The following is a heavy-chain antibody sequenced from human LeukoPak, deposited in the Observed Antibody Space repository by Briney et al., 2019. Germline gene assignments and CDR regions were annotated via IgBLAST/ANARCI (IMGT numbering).Heavy chain of an antibody. J-gene: IGHJ3*02. CDR1: GFTFSSYW. V-gene: IGHV3-74*01. D-gene: IGHD3-9*01. Sequence: GGSLRLSCAGSGFTFSSYWMRWVRQAPGKGLVWVSRVYSDGSSTNFADSVKGRFTISRDNAKNMLYLQMNSLRAEDTAVYYCARNLPGIGDTFDIWGQGTMVTVSS. CDR3: ARNLPGIGDTFDI. CDR2: VYSDGSST.